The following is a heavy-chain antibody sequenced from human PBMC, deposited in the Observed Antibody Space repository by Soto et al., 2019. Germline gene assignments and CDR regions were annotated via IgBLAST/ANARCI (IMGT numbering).Heavy chain of an antibody. V-gene: IGHV4-4*07. Sequence: SETLSLTCTVSGGSISSYYWCWIRQPAGKGLEWIGRIYTSGSTNYNPSLKSRVTMSVDTSKNQFSLELSSVTAADTAVYYCARVHPVTRSDIWGYYGMDVWGQGTTVTVSS. D-gene: IGHD3-16*01. CDR2: IYTSGST. CDR1: GGSISSYY. CDR3: ARVHPVTRSDIWGYYGMDV. J-gene: IGHJ6*02.